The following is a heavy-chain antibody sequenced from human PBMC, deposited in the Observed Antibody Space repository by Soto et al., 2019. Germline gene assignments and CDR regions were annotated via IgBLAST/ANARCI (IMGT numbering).Heavy chain of an antibody. CDR1: GDSVSKYY. Sequence: SETLSLTCTVSGDSVSKYYWNWIRQPAGKGLEWIGRIHSTRSPNYNPSLKSRVTMSVDTSKNQFSLKLNLTSVTAADTAVYYCARYTTYSSSWYDYWGQGTLVTVPS. V-gene: IGHV4-4*07. CDR3: ARYTTYSSSWYDY. D-gene: IGHD6-13*01. J-gene: IGHJ4*02. CDR2: IHSTRSP.